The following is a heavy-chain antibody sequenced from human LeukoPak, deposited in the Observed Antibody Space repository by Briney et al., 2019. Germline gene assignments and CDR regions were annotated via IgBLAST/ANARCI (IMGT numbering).Heavy chain of an antibody. Sequence: PSETLSLTCTVSGGSISSSSYYWGWIRQPPGKGLEWIGSIYYSGSTYYNPSLKSRVTISEDTSKNQFSLKLSSVTAADTAVYYCARGRKRITMIVVVYGNGAFDIWGQGTMVTVSS. V-gene: IGHV4-39*07. CDR2: IYYSGST. D-gene: IGHD3-22*01. CDR1: GGSISSSSYY. CDR3: ARGRKRITMIVVVYGNGAFDI. J-gene: IGHJ3*02.